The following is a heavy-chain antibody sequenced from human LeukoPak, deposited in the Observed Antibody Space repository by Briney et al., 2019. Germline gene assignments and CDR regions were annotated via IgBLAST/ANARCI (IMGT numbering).Heavy chain of an antibody. CDR3: ATGETGSTLGGY. D-gene: IGHD1-1*01. CDR1: GGSISSYY. CDR2: IYDSGST. Sequence: PSETLSLTCTVSGGSISSYYWNWIRQPPGKGLEWIGYIYDSGSTNYNPSLKSRVTISVDTSKNQFSLKLTSVTAADTAVYYCATGETGSTLGGYWGQGALVTVSS. J-gene: IGHJ4*02. V-gene: IGHV4-59*01.